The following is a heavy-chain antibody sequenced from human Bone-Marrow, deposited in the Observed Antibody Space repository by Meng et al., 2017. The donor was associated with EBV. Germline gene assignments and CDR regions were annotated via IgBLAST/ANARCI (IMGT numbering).Heavy chain of an antibody. CDR3: ARDLSGRFDP. CDR1: GFTFSGYG. D-gene: IGHD1-14*01. J-gene: IGHJ5*02. CDR2: IPSHGGNI. Sequence: QVQLGEAGGGVVQPGRSLRLSCAASGFTFSGYGMFWVRQAPGKGPEWVAIIPSHGGNIYYADSVKGRFTISRDDSKNTLYLQMNSLRGEDTGVYYCARDLSGRFDPWGQGTLVTVSS. V-gene: IGHV3-30*03.